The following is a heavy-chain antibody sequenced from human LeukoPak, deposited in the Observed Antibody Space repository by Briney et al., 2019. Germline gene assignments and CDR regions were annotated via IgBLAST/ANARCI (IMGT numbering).Heavy chain of an antibody. D-gene: IGHD4-17*01. CDR3: AREVTTDSYYGMDV. V-gene: IGHV4-34*01. Sequence: PSETLSLTCAVYGGSFSGYYWSWIRQPPGKGLEWIGEINHRGSTNYNPSLKSRVTISVDTSKNQFSLKLSSVTAADTAVYYCAREVTTDSYYGMDVWGQGTTVTVSS. CDR1: GGSFSGYY. CDR2: INHRGST. J-gene: IGHJ6*02.